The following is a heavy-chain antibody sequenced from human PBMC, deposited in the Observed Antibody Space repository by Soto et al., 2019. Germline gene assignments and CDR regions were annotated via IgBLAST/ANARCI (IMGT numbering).Heavy chain of an antibody. CDR2: ISGGASDK. V-gene: IGHV3-7*01. CDR1: GFMFSPYW. CDR3: VREAWHRFDP. Sequence: EVQLVESGGGLVQPGGSLRLSCAASGFMFSPYWMSWVRQDPGKGLEWVATISGGASDKFYVDSVKGRFTISRDDAKNSLYLQMNSLRDEDTVVYYCVREAWHRFDPWGQGTLVTVSS. J-gene: IGHJ5*02.